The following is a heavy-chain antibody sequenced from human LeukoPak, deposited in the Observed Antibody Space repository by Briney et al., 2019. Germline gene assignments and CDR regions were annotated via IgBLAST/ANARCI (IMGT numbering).Heavy chain of an antibody. V-gene: IGHV7-4-1*02. CDR1: GYTFTSYD. D-gene: IGHD5-12*01. J-gene: IGHJ4*02. Sequence: ASVKVSCKASGYTFTSYDMNWVRQAPGQGLEWMGWINTNTGNPTYAQGFTGRFVFSLDTSVSTAYLQISSLKAEDTAVYYCARDRTSGYAPGNYFDYWGQGTLVTVSS. CDR3: ARDRTSGYAPGNYFDY. CDR2: INTNTGNP.